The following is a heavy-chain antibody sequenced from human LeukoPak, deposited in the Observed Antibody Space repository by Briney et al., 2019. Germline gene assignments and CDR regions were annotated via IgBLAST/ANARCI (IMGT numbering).Heavy chain of an antibody. Sequence: SETLSLTCTVSGGSISSSSYYWSWIRQPPGKGLEWIGYIYYRVSSDYNPSLKSRVTMSVDMSTRQISLKLSSVTAADTAVYYCARAVGGDGSGSLWGPGTLVTVSS. D-gene: IGHD3-10*01. CDR3: ARAVGGDGSGSL. CDR2: IYYRVSS. CDR1: GGSISSSSYY. V-gene: IGHV4-61*05. J-gene: IGHJ4*02.